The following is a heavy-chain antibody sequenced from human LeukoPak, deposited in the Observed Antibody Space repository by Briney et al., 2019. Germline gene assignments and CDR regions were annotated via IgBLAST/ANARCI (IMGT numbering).Heavy chain of an antibody. Sequence: SETLSLTCTVSGGSISSYYWSWIRQPAGKGLEWIGRIYTSGSTNYNPSLKSRVTISVDTSKNQFSLKLSSVTAADTAVYYCAREAPVVVPAATNWFDPWGQGTLVTVSS. CDR2: IYTSGST. CDR3: AREAPVVVPAATNWFDP. D-gene: IGHD2-2*01. V-gene: IGHV4-4*07. J-gene: IGHJ5*02. CDR1: GGSISSYY.